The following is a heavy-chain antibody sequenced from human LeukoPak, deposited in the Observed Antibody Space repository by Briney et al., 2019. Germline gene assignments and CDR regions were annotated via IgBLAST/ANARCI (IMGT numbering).Heavy chain of an antibody. J-gene: IGHJ4*02. V-gene: IGHV3-7*04. Sequence: GGSLRLSCAASGFTFSSYWMSWVRQAPGKGLEWVANIKQDGSEKYYVDSVKGRFTISRDNAKNSLYLQMNSLRAEDTAVYYCAREGDYDILTGYYSGGTLDYWGQGTLVTVSS. D-gene: IGHD3-9*01. CDR2: IKQDGSEK. CDR1: GFTFSSYW. CDR3: AREGDYDILTGYYSGGTLDY.